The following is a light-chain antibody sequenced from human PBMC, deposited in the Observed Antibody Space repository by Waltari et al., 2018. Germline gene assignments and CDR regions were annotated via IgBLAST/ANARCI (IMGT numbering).Light chain of an antibody. CDR3: QQYNTWPPSYT. V-gene: IGKV3-15*01. Sequence: EIVMTQSPDTLSVSPGERATLSCRASQSVRNNLAWYQLKPGQGPRLLIYGASTRAPGIPATFSGSGSGTDFTLTITSLQSEDVAIYYCQQYNTWPPSYTFGQGTKLEIK. J-gene: IGKJ2*01. CDR1: QSVRNN. CDR2: GAS.